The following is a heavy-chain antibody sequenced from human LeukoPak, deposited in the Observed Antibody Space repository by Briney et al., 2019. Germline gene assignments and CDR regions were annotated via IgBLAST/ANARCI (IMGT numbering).Heavy chain of an antibody. Sequence: GGSLRLSCAASGLTFSSYALTWVRQAPGKGLEWVSVISGSGGSTYYADSVKGRFTISRDNSRNTLYLQMNTLRAEDTAVYFCAKSPVSSCRGSFCYPFDYWGQGNLVTVSS. J-gene: IGHJ4*02. V-gene: IGHV3-23*01. D-gene: IGHD2-15*01. CDR2: ISGSGGST. CDR3: AKSPVSSCRGSFCYPFDY. CDR1: GLTFSSYA.